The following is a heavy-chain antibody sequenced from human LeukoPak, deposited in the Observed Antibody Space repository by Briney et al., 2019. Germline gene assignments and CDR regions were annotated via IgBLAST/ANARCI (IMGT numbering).Heavy chain of an antibody. CDR2: IYYSGST. CDR1: GGSINSYY. CDR3: ARSPSIHGYNDY. D-gene: IGHD5-24*01. Sequence: SETLSLTCTVSGGSINSYYWSWIRQPPGKGLEYIGYIYYSGSTHYNPSLKSRVTISVDTSKNQFSLRLSSVTAADTAVYYCARSPSIHGYNDYWGQGTLVTVSS. J-gene: IGHJ4*02. V-gene: IGHV4-59*01.